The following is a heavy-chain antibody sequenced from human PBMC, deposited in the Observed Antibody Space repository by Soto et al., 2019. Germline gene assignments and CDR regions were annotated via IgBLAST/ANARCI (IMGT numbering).Heavy chain of an antibody. CDR3: AKVSGPVVVVAATPLDFDY. CDR2: ISGSGGST. CDR1: GFPFSSYA. Sequence: GGSLRLSCAASGFPFSSYAMSWVRQAPGKGLEWVSAISGSGGSTYYADSVKGRFTISRDNSKNTLYLQMNSLRAEDTAVYYCAKVSGPVVVVAATPLDFDYWGQGTLVTVSS. V-gene: IGHV3-23*01. D-gene: IGHD2-15*01. J-gene: IGHJ4*02.